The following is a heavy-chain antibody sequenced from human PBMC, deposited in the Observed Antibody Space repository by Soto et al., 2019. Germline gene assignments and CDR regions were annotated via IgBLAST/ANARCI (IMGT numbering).Heavy chain of an antibody. V-gene: IGHV4-59*01. D-gene: IGHD1-26*01. CDR2: IYYSGST. Sequence: SETLSLTCTFSCGSISSYYWSWIRQPPGKGLEWIGYIYYSGSTNYNPSLKSRVTISVDTSKNQFSLKLSSVTAADTAVYYCARGGSIVGATTLLDYWGQGTLVTVSS. CDR3: ARGGSIVGATTLLDY. CDR1: CGSISSYY. J-gene: IGHJ4*02.